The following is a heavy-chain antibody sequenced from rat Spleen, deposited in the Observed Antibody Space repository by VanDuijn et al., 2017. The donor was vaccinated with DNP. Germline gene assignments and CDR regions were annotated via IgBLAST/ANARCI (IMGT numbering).Heavy chain of an antibody. CDR2: IKKDSSTI. J-gene: IGHJ2*01. Sequence: EVKLVESGGGLVQPGGSLKLSCAASGFNFNDYWMGWVRQAPGEGLGWIGQIKKDSSTINYTPSLKDKFTISRDNSQNTLYLQMSQLGSEDTAIYYCSRGPKFGGDSDYFDYWGQGVMVTVSS. CDR3: SRGPKFGGDSDYFDY. D-gene: IGHD1-11*01. V-gene: IGHV4-2*01. CDR1: GFNFNDYW.